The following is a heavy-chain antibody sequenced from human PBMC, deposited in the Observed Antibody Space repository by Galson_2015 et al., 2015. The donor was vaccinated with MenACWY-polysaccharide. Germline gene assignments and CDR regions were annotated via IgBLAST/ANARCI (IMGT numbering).Heavy chain of an antibody. CDR2: INPDGSNH. CDR1: GVSFSIYF. D-gene: IGHD6-19*01. V-gene: IGHV3-74*01. CDR3: VRVSSGWKGMDV. J-gene: IGHJ6*02. Sequence: SLRLSCAASGVSFSIYFMNWVRQAPGKGGVSRINPDGSNHIYGNSGKGRFSVSSDKDKNTLYLQLSSLRAQDTGVYYCVRVSSGWKGMDVRGQGTTVTVSS.